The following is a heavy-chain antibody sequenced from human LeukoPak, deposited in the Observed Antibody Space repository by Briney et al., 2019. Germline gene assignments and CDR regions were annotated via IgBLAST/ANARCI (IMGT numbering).Heavy chain of an antibody. J-gene: IGHJ2*01. D-gene: IGHD1-26*01. Sequence: SETLSLTCTVSGGSISSYSWSWIRQPPGKGLEWIGHIYYRGNTNYNPSLRSRVTISLDTPKSQFSLKLSSVTAADTAVYYCASDGAVGVTDPHWYFDLWARGTRATVSS. CDR2: IYYRGNT. CDR3: ASDGAVGVTDPHWYFDL. V-gene: IGHV4-59*01. CDR1: GGSISSYS.